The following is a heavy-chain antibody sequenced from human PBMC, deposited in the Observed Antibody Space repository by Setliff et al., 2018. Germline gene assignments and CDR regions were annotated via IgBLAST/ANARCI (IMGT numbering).Heavy chain of an antibody. CDR2: INPGGLSP. V-gene: IGHV1-46*01. Sequence: ASVKVSCKTSGYSFTSHYMHWVRQAPGQGLEWMGIINPGGLSPSSTQKFEGRVTMTRDTSTSTVYMELNSLTSDDTAVYYCARINFYVSSGYYYASDNWGQGTLVTVSS. D-gene: IGHD3-22*01. CDR3: ARINFYVSSGYYYASDN. J-gene: IGHJ4*02. CDR1: GYSFTSHY.